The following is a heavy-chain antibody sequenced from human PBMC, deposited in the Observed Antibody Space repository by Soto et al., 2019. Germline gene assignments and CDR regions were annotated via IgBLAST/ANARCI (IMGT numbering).Heavy chain of an antibody. J-gene: IGHJ3*02. V-gene: IGHV4-34*01. CDR3: ASVIGGDAFDI. D-gene: IGHD3-16*02. Sequence: ETLSLTCAVYGGSFSGYYWSWIRQPPGKGLEWIGEINHSGSTNYNPSLKSRVTISVDTSKNQFSLKLSSVTAADTAVYYCASVIGGDAFDIWGQGTMVTVSS. CDR2: INHSGST. CDR1: GGSFSGYY.